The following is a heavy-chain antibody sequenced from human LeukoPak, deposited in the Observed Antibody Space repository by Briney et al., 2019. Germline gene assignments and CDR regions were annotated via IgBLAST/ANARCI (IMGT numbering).Heavy chain of an antibody. J-gene: IGHJ5*02. D-gene: IGHD2-15*01. CDR3: ARGGVVVVAAKDRWFDP. Sequence: SETLSLTCTVSGYSISSGYYWGWIRQPPGKGLEWIGSIYHSGSTYYNPSLKSRVTISVDTSKNQFSLKLSSVTAADTAVYYCARGGVVVVAAKDRWFDPWGQGTLVTVSS. CDR1: GYSISSGYY. CDR2: IYHSGST. V-gene: IGHV4-38-2*02.